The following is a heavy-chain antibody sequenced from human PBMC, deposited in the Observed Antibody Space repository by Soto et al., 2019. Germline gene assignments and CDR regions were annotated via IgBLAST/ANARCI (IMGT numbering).Heavy chain of an antibody. Sequence: SETLSLTCTVSGGSISSGGYYWSWIRRHPGKGLEWIGYIYYSGSTYYNPSLKSRVTISVDTSKNQFSLKLSSVTAADTAVYYCARERAGVAARIPLNWFDPWGQGTLVTVSS. CDR2: IYYSGST. CDR1: GGSISSGGYY. J-gene: IGHJ5*02. D-gene: IGHD6-6*01. V-gene: IGHV4-31*03. CDR3: ARERAGVAARIPLNWFDP.